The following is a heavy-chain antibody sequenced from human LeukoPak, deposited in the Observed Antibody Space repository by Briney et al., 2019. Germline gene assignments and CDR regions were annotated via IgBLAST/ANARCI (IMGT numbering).Heavy chain of an antibody. J-gene: IGHJ5*02. V-gene: IGHV3-9*01. CDR1: GFTFDDYA. CDR3: AKESSSWYSSSWFDP. CDR2: ISWNSGSI. Sequence: GGSLRLSCAASGFTFDDYAMHWVRQAPGKGLEWVSGISWNSGSIGYADSVKGRFTISRDNAKNSLYLQMNSLRAEDTALYYCAKESSSWYSSSWFDPWGQGTLVTVSS. D-gene: IGHD6-13*01.